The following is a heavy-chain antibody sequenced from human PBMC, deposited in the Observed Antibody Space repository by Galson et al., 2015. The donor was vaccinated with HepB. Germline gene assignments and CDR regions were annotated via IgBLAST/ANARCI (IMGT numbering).Heavy chain of an antibody. Sequence: SVKVSCKASGYTFTSYAMNWVRQAPGQGLEWMGWINANTGNPTYAQGFTGRFVFSLDTSVSTAYLQISSLKAEDTAVYYCARDSPPRDYGAPDAFDIWGQGTMVTVSS. CDR3: ARDSPPRDYGAPDAFDI. V-gene: IGHV7-4-1*02. D-gene: IGHD4-17*01. CDR2: INANTGNP. J-gene: IGHJ3*02. CDR1: GYTFTSYA.